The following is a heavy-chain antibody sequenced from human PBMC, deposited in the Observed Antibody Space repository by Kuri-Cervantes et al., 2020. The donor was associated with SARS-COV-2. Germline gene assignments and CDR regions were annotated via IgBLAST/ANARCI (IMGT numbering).Heavy chain of an antibody. CDR3: ARDAVVPAAMSYYYGRDV. D-gene: IGHD2-2*01. V-gene: IGHV4-59*01. CDR1: GGSISSYY. Sequence: SETLSLTCTVSGGSISSYYWSWIRQPPGKGLEWIGYIYYSGSTNYNPSLKSRVTISVDTSKNQFSLKLSSVTAADTAVYYCARDAVVPAAMSYYYGRDVWGQGTTVTVSS. J-gene: IGHJ6*02. CDR2: IYYSGST.